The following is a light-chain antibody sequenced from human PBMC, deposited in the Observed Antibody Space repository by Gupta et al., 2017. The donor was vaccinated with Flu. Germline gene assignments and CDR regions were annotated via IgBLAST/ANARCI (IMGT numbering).Light chain of an antibody. V-gene: IGKV2-28*01. CDR3: MQGLYTPYT. CDR2: LVS. J-gene: IGKJ2*01. Sequence: DVVMTQSPLSLSVTPGESASISCRSSQRLLFTIGLTYMAWYVQKPGQSPQALIYLVSNRASGVPDRFSGSGSGTDFVLKISGVEAGDAGVYYCMQGLYTPYTYGQGTKLEIK. CDR1: QRLLFTIGLTY.